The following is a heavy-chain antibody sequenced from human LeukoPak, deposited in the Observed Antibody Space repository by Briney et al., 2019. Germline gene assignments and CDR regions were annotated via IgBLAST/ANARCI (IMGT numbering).Heavy chain of an antibody. V-gene: IGHV3-48*01. D-gene: IGHD6-6*01. CDR1: GFAFSSYS. J-gene: IGHJ4*02. CDR3: ATESSRSSAF. Sequence: GGSLRLSCAASGFAFSSYSMKWVRQAPGKGLEWVSQISSSSSSISYADSVKGRFTISRDNGKNSLYLQMNSLRAEGTAVYYCATESSRSSAFWGQGTLVTVSS. CDR2: ISSSSSSI.